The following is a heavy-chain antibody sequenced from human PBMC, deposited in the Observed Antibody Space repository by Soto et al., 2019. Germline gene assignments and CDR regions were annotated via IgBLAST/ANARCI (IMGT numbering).Heavy chain of an antibody. CDR2: IWYDGSNK. V-gene: IGHV3-33*01. Sequence: QVQLVESGGGVVQPGRSLRLSCAASGFTFSSYGMHWVRQAPGKGLEWVAVIWYDGSNKYYADSVKGRFTISRDNSKNTLYLQMNSLRAEDTAVYYCARDGAMDWGNYYYYGMDVWGQGTTVTVSS. D-gene: IGHD5-18*01. CDR1: GFTFSSYG. J-gene: IGHJ6*02. CDR3: ARDGAMDWGNYYYYGMDV.